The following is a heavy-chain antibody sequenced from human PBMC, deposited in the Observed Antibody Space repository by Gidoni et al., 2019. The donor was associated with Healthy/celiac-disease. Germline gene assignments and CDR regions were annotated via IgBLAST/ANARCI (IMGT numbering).Heavy chain of an antibody. CDR3: AKDFYGDYDYYYGMDV. CDR1: GFTFSSYA. V-gene: IGHV3-23*01. J-gene: IGHJ6*02. D-gene: IGHD4-17*01. Sequence: EVKLLESGGGLVQPGGSLRLACAASGFTFSSYAMSWVRQAPGKGLEGVSAISGSGGSTYYADSVKGRFTISRDNSKNTLYLQMNSLRAEDTAVYYCAKDFYGDYDYYYGMDVWGQGTTVTVSS. CDR2: ISGSGGST.